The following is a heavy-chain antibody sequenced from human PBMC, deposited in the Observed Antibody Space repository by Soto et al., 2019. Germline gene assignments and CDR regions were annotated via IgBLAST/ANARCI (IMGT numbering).Heavy chain of an antibody. Sequence: QVQLVQSGAEVKTPGASVKVSCKASGYTFATYDINWVRQAPGQGLEWMGWMNPNSGNTGYAQKSQGRITMTRDTALSVAHMELSSLRNEATAVYYCARSDGYNFNWLDSWGQGTLVTVSA. CDR3: ARSDGYNFNWLDS. CDR1: GYTFATYD. V-gene: IGHV1-8*01. J-gene: IGHJ5*01. CDR2: MNPNSGNT. D-gene: IGHD2-21*01.